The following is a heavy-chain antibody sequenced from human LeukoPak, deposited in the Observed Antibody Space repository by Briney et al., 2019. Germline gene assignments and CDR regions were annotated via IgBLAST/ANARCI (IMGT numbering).Heavy chain of an antibody. Sequence: SETLSLTCIVSSVSISNSSYYWGWIRQPPGKGLEWIGSIYYSGSTYYNPSLKSRVTISVDTSKNQFSLKLSSVTAADTAVYYCARVIRYGYVVNNWFDPWGQGTLVTVSS. CDR1: SVSISNSSYY. V-gene: IGHV4-39*07. CDR3: ARVIRYGYVVNNWFDP. J-gene: IGHJ5*02. CDR2: IYYSGST. D-gene: IGHD5-12*01.